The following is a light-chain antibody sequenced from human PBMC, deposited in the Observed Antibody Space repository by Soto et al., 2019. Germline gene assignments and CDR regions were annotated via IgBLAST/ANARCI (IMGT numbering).Light chain of an antibody. J-gene: IGLJ2*01. CDR1: SSDVGGYNF. Sequence: QSALTQPPSASGSPGQXXTISCTGTSSDVGGYNFVSWYQQHPGKAPKLMIYEVSERPSGVPDRFSGSKSGNTASLTVSGLQAEDEADYYCSSYAGSNIVVFGGGTKLTVL. CDR2: EVS. CDR3: SSYAGSNIVV. V-gene: IGLV2-8*01.